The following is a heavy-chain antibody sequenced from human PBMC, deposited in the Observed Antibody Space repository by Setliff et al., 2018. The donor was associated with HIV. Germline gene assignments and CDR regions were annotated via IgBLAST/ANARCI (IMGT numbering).Heavy chain of an antibody. CDR3: ARSHRPRLVDY. Sequence: SETLSLTCAVYGGSFSGYYWSWIRQPPGKGLEWIGEIIQSGTTNYNPSLRSRLTMSLDTSKSQFSLNLTSVTAADTAVYYCARSHRPRLVDYWGQGTLVVVSS. J-gene: IGHJ4*02. CDR1: GGSFSGYY. V-gene: IGHV4-34*12. CDR2: IIQSGTT. D-gene: IGHD6-19*01.